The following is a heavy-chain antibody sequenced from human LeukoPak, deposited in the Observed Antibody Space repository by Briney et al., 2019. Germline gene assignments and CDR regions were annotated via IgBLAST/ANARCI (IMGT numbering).Heavy chain of an antibody. Sequence: GGSLRLSCAASGFTFSSYSMNWVRQAPGKGLEWVSSISSSSSYIYCADSVKGRFTISRDNAKNSLYLQMNSLRAEDTAVYYCARDLGFDFDYWGQGTLVTVSS. D-gene: IGHD7-27*01. CDR1: GFTFSSYS. V-gene: IGHV3-21*01. CDR2: ISSSSSYI. CDR3: ARDLGFDFDY. J-gene: IGHJ4*02.